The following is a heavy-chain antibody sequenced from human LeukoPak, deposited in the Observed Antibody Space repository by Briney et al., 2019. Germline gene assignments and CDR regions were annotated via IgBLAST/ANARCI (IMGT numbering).Heavy chain of an antibody. V-gene: IGHV1-2*02. CDR3: ARALAPEDYDFWSGTTFDY. CDR1: GYTFTGYY. J-gene: IGHJ4*02. D-gene: IGHD3-3*01. CDR2: INPNSGGT. Sequence: GASVKVSCKASGYTFTGYYMHWVRQAPGQGLEWMGWINPNSGGTNYAQKFQGRVTMTRDTSISTAYMELSRLRSDDTAVYYCARALAPEDYDFWSGTTFDYWGQGTLVTVSS.